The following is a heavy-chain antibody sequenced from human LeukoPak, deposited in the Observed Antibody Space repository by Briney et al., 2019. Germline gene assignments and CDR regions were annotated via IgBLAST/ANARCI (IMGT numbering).Heavy chain of an antibody. CDR3: AKYCSGGNCYSGLY. V-gene: IGHV3-23*01. J-gene: IGHJ4*02. CDR1: GFTFSRYA. Sequence: GGSLRLSCSASGFTFSRYAMHWVRQAPGKGLEWVSTFSSSGGSTYYADSVKGRFTISRDSSKNTLFLQMNSLRAEDTAVYYCAKYCSGGNCYSGLYWGQGTLVTVSS. D-gene: IGHD2-15*01. CDR2: FSSSGGST.